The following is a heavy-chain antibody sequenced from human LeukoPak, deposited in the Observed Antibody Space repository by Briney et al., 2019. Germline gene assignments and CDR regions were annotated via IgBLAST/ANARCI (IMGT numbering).Heavy chain of an antibody. Sequence: SETLSLTCAVYGRSFSGYYWTWIRQTPGKGLEWIGEINHSGITDYNPSLRSRVTISVDTSKNQFSLKLSSVTAADTAVYYCARHAGGVRIYQSINWFDPWGQGTLVTVSS. D-gene: IGHD2-15*01. CDR2: INHSGIT. CDR1: GRSFSGYY. J-gene: IGHJ5*02. CDR3: ARHAGGVRIYQSINWFDP. V-gene: IGHV4-34*01.